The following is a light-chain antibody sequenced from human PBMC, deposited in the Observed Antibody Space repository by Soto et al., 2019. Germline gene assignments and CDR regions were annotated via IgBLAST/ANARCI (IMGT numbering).Light chain of an antibody. CDR2: AAS. CDR3: QQLNSYPQVT. CDR1: QGISSY. V-gene: IGKV1-9*01. Sequence: DLQLTQSPSFLSASVGDRVTITCRASQGISSYLAWYQQKPGKAPKLLIYAASTLQSGVPSRFSGSGSGTEFTLTISSLQPEDFATYYCQQLNSYPQVTFGPGTKVDIK. J-gene: IGKJ3*01.